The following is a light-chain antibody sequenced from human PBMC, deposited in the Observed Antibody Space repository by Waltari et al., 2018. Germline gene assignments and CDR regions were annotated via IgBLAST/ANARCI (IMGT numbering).Light chain of an antibody. Sequence: QSALTQPASVSGSPGQSITISGTRSSRYLGGYSFVSWYQQHPGKAPKLMIYDVSHRPSGVSNRFSGSKSGNTASLTISGLQPEDEADYYCSSYTSIIPPFLFGTGTKVTVL. V-gene: IGLV2-14*01. CDR2: DVS. J-gene: IGLJ1*01. CDR3: SSYTSIIPPFL. CDR1: SRYLGGYSF.